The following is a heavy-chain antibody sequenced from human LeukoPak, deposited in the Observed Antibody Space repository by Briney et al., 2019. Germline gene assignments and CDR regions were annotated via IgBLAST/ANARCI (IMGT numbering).Heavy chain of an antibody. J-gene: IGHJ4*02. V-gene: IGHV3-21*01. D-gene: IGHD3-22*01. Sequence: GGSLRLSCAASGFTFSSYSMNWVRQAPGKGLEWVSSISSSSSYIYYADSVKGRFTISRDNAKNSLYLQMNSLRAEDTAVYYCARSIYDSSGYPLPYFDYWGQGTLVTVSS. CDR1: GFTFSSYS. CDR3: ARSIYDSSGYPLPYFDY. CDR2: ISSSSSYI.